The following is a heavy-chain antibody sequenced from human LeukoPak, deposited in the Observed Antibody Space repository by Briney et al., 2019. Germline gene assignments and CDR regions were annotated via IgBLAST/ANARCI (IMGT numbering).Heavy chain of an antibody. D-gene: IGHD4-17*01. CDR1: VSTFTNYY. J-gene: IGHJ4*02. V-gene: IGHV1-2*02. CDR2: ISPNSGGT. Sequence: ASVTVSCTASVSTFTNYYMHWVRQAPGQGLEWMGWISPNSGGTNFAQKFQGRVTMTRDTSISTAYMELSRLISDDTAVYYCARGHYGPLSPFDYWGQGSLVTVSS. CDR3: ARGHYGPLSPFDY.